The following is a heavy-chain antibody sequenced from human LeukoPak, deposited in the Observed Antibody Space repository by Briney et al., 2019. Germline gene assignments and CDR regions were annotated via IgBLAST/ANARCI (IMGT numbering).Heavy chain of an antibody. CDR1: GGSMRNYY. CDR3: AATMVRGVHTHFDY. V-gene: IGHV4-59*01. J-gene: IGHJ4*02. CDR2: IYYSGGT. D-gene: IGHD3-10*01. Sequence: PSETLSLTCTVSGGSMRNYYWSWIRQPPGKGLEWIGYIYYSGGTNYNPSLKSRVTISVDTSKNQFSLKLSSVTAADTAVYYCAATMVRGVHTHFDYWGQGTLVTVSS.